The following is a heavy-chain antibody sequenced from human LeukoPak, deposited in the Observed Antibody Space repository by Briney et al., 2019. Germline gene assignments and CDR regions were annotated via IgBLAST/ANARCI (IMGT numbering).Heavy chain of an antibody. Sequence: GGSLRLSCAASGFTFSSYAMSWVRQAPGKGLEWVSAISGSGGSTYYADSVKGRFTISRDNSKNTLYLQMNSLRAEDTAVYYCAKSFGGYDILTGYYEYYAFDIWGQGTMVTVSS. V-gene: IGHV3-23*01. D-gene: IGHD3-9*01. CDR2: ISGSGGST. J-gene: IGHJ3*02. CDR1: GFTFSSYA. CDR3: AKSFGGYDILTGYYEYYAFDI.